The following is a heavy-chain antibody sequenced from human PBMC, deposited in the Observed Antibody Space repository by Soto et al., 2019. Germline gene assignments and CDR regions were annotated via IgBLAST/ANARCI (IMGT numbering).Heavy chain of an antibody. CDR2: INTANDDT. Sequence: QVQLVQSGAEVKKPGASVKVSCRASGYTFSSSHLHWVRQAPGQRPEWMGWINTANDDTKYSQKFQDRVTLTRDTSASTAYMEVSSLTPEDTAVYYCARDEGVASGNWGQGTLVTVSS. CDR3: ARDEGVASGN. J-gene: IGHJ4*02. D-gene: IGHD5-12*01. V-gene: IGHV1-3*04. CDR1: GYTFSSSH.